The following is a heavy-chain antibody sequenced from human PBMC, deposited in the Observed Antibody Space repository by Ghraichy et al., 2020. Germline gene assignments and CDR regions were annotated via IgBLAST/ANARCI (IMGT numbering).Heavy chain of an antibody. CDR2: IYYSGST. Sequence: SQTLSLTCTVSGGSISSGDYYWSWIRQPPGKGLEWIGYIYYSGSTYYNPSLKSRVTISVDTSKNQFSLKLSSVTAADTAVYYCARAAPDVVVTAKPKTYYYYYGMDVWGQGTTVTVSS. J-gene: IGHJ6*02. CDR3: ARAAPDVVVTAKPKTYYYYYGMDV. D-gene: IGHD2-21*02. V-gene: IGHV4-30-4*01. CDR1: GGSISSGDYY.